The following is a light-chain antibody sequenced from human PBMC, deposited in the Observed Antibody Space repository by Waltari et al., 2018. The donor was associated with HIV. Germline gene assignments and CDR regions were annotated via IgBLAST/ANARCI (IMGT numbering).Light chain of an antibody. Sequence: QSAQTQPPSASGSPGQSVTISCTGTSSDFGAYIYVSWYQHHPGKAPKLIIYEVTKRPSGVPDRFSGSKSGNTASLTISGLQTEDEADYYCSFFAGNNRLFGGGTKVTVL. J-gene: IGLJ2*01. V-gene: IGLV2-8*01. CDR3: SFFAGNNRL. CDR1: SSDFGAYIY. CDR2: EVT.